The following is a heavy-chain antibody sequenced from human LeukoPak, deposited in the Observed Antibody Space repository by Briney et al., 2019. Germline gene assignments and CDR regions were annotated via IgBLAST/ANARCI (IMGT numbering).Heavy chain of an antibody. J-gene: IGHJ4*02. CDR2: ISAYNGNT. V-gene: IGHV1-18*04. CDR3: ARTCSSTSCYAPQLAH. CDR1: GYIYTSYW. Sequence: GESLKISCNSSGYIYTSYWIGWVRQAPGQGLEWMGWISAYNGNTNYAQKLQGRVTMTTDTSTSTAYMELRSLRSDDTAVYYCARTCSSTSCYAPQLAHWGQGTLVTVSS. D-gene: IGHD2-2*01.